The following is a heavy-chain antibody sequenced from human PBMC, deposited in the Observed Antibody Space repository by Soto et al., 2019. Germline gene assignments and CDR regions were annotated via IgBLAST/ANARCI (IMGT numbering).Heavy chain of an antibody. J-gene: IGHJ6*02. CDR2: IYYSGST. D-gene: IGHD3-22*01. CDR3: ARDRSFPDYYDSSGYPPDYYYYGMDV. Sequence: PSGTLSLTCTVSGGSISSGGYYWSWILHHPGKGLEWIGYIYYSGSTYYNPSLKSRVTISVDTSKNQFSLKLSSVTAADTAVYYCARDRSFPDYYDSSGYPPDYYYYGMDVWGQGTTVTVSS. V-gene: IGHV4-31*03. CDR1: GGSISSGGYY.